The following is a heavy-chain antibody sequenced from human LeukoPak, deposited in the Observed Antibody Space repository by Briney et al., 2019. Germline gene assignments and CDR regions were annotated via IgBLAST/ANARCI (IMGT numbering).Heavy chain of an antibody. Sequence: GSLRLSCAASGFTFSSYSMNWVRQAPGKGLEWVSYISSSSSTIYYADSVKGRFTISRDNAKNSLYLQMNSLRAEDTAVYYCARDLLASIAPARYGMDVWGQGTTVTVSS. CDR3: ARDLLASIAPARYGMDV. J-gene: IGHJ6*02. D-gene: IGHD2-15*01. V-gene: IGHV3-48*04. CDR1: GFTFSSYS. CDR2: ISSSSSTI.